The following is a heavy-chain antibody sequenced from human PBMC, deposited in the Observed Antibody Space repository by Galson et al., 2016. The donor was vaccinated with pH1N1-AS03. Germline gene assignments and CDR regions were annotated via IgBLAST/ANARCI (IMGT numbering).Heavy chain of an antibody. CDR1: GFNFRGYY. D-gene: IGHD5-18*01. CDR2: INAGNNYR. V-gene: IGHV3-11*06. J-gene: IGHJ4*02. CDR3: ARLQRDTILTDSFFYY. Sequence: SLRLSCAASGFNFRGYYMSWIRQAPGKGLEWVSYINAGNNYREYADSVKGRFTVSRDNAKSSLYLQMNSLRAEDTAVYYCARLQRDTILTDSFFYYWGQGTLVTVST.